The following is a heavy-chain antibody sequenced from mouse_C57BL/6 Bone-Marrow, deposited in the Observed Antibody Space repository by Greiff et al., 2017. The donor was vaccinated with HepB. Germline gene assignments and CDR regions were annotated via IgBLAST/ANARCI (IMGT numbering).Heavy chain of an antibody. CDR3: ARTTVHRGVYYYAMGY. CDR1: GYTFTSYW. V-gene: IGHV1-69*01. D-gene: IGHD1-1*01. Sequence: QVQLQQPGAELAMPGASVKLSCKASGYTFTSYWMHWVKQRPGQGLEWIGEIDPSDSYSNDNQKFKGKSTLTVDKSYSTAYMQLSSRTSEDSAVYYCARTTVHRGVYYYAMGYWGQGASVTVSS. J-gene: IGHJ4*01. CDR2: IDPSDSYS.